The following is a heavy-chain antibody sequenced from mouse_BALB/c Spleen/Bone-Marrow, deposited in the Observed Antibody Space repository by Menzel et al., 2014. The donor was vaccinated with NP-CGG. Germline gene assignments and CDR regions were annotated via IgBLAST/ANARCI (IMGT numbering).Heavy chain of an antibody. CDR3: ARRYYGSSFSYFDY. Sequence: ESGGGLVQPEGSRKLSCAASGFTFSSFGMHWVRQAPEKGLEWVAYISSGSSTIYYTDTVKGRFTISRDNPKNTLFLQKTSLRSEDTAMYYCARRYYGSSFSYFDYWGQGTTLTVSS. CDR2: ISSGSSTI. J-gene: IGHJ2*01. V-gene: IGHV5-17*02. CDR1: GFTFSSFG. D-gene: IGHD1-1*01.